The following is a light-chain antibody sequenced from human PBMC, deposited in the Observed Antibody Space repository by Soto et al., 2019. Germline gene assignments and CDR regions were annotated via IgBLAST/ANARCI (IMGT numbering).Light chain of an antibody. CDR3: SSYAGTNTVV. V-gene: IGLV2-8*01. J-gene: IGLJ3*02. CDR2: EVS. CDR1: SSDIGGYNY. Sequence: QSALTQPPSASGSPGQSVTVSCTGTSSDIGGYNYVSWYQQHAGKAPKLIIFEVSKRPSGVPDRFSASKSGNTASLTVSGLQAQDEADYSCSSYAGTNTVVFGGGTKLTVL.